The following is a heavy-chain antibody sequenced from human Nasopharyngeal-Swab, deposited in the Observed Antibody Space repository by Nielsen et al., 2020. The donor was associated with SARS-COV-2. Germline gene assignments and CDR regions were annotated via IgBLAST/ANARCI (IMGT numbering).Heavy chain of an antibody. CDR2: ISHNSGT. CDR3: AKEGATGWFDP. J-gene: IGHJ5*02. CDR1: GVSISSQY. Sequence: SETLSLTCTVSGVSISSQYWSWIRQPPGKGPEWIGYISHNSGTNYNPSLKSRVTMFMDTSKNQFSLKLRSVTAADTAVYYCAKEGATGWFDPWGQGTLVTVSS. V-gene: IGHV4-59*11.